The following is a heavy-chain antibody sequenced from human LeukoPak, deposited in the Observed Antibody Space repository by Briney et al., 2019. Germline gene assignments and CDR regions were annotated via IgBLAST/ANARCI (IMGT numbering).Heavy chain of an antibody. J-gene: IGHJ4*02. V-gene: IGHV3-23*01. CDR2: ISDSGGST. CDR1: GFTFRSYA. Sequence: GGSLRLSCAASGFTFRSYAMSWVRQAPGKGLEWVSAISDSGGSTYYADSVRGRFIISRDNSKNTLYLQMNSLRAEDTAVYYCAKNHYSSSRDYFDYWGQGTLVTVSS. D-gene: IGHD6-13*01. CDR3: AKNHYSSSRDYFDY.